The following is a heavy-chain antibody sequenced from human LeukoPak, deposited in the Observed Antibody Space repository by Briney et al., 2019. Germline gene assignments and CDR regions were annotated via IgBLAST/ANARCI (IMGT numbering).Heavy chain of an antibody. CDR1: GFTFSVFY. D-gene: IGHD4-23*01. CDR2: NSGDGTHI. J-gene: IGHJ6*02. Sequence: GGSLRLSCAGSGFTFSVFYMKWVRQAPGKGLEWVSSNSGDGTHIYYSDSVRGRFTISRDNAKNSVYVQMNSLRAEDSAIYFCARVYAGSGRGNCYYGMDVWGQGTTVTVSS. CDR3: ARVYAGSGRGNCYYGMDV. V-gene: IGHV3-21*01.